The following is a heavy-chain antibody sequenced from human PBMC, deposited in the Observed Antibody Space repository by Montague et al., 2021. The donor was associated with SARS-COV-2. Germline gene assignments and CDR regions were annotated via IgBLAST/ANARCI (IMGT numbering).Heavy chain of an antibody. D-gene: IGHD2-2*01. V-gene: IGHV4-34*01. CDR1: GGSLSGYY. CDR2: ISHSGST. J-gene: IGHJ6*02. Sequence: SETRSLTCAVYGGSLSGYYWSWIRQPPGEGLEWIAEISHSGSTSYNPSLKSRVTISVDTSKNQFSLELSSATAADTAVYYCARVPYRLLFVPRYYGMDVWGQGTTVTVSS. CDR3: ARVPYRLLFVPRYYGMDV.